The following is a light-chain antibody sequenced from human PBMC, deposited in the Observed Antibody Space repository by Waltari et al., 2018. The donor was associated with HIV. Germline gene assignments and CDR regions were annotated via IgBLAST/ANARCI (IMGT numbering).Light chain of an antibody. J-gene: IGLJ2*01. Sequence: QAGLTQPPSVSKGMRQTATLTCTGNSNNVRNQGAAWLQQHQGHPPKLLSYRDNKRPSGISERFSASRSGNTASLTITGVQPEDEADYFCATWDISLSAVVFGGGTTLTVL. CDR2: RDN. V-gene: IGLV10-54*04. CDR1: SNNVRNQG. CDR3: ATWDISLSAVV.